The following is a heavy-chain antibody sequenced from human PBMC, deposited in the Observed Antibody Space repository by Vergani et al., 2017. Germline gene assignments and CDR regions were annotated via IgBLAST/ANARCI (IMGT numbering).Heavy chain of an antibody. Sequence: QVQLVQSGAEVKKPGASVKVSCKASGYTFTGYYMHWVRQAPGQGLEWMGWINPNSGGTNYVQKFQGRVTMTRDTSISTAYMELSRLRSDDTAVYYCARDSPMATIVDWGQGTLVTVSS. D-gene: IGHD5-24*01. J-gene: IGHJ4*02. CDR2: INPNSGGT. CDR3: ARDSPMATIVD. V-gene: IGHV1-2*02. CDR1: GYTFTGYY.